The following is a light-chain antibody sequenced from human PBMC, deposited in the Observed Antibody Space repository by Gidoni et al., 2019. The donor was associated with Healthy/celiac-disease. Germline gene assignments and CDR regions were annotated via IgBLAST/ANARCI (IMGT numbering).Light chain of an antibody. J-gene: IGLJ3*02. CDR1: SSDVGSYNL. Sequence: QSALTQPASESGSPGQSITISCTGTSSDVGSYNLVSWYQQHPGKAPKLMIYEGSTRPARVSNRFAGAKSGNTASLTISGLQAEDEADYYCCSYAGSSTLGVFGGGTKLTVL. V-gene: IGLV2-23*01. CDR3: CSYAGSSTLGV. CDR2: EGS.